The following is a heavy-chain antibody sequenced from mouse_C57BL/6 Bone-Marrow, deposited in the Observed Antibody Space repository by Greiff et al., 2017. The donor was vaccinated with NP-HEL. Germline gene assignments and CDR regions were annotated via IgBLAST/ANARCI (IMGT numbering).Heavy chain of an antibody. CDR3: TTCDYSGDY. V-gene: IGHV14-4*01. D-gene: IGHD2-12*01. Sequence: EVQLQQSGAELVRPGASVKLSCTASGFNIKDDYMHWVKQRPEQGLEWIGWIDPENGDTEYASKFQGKATITADTSSNTAYLQLSSLTSEDTAVYYCTTCDYSGDYWGQGTSVTVSS. J-gene: IGHJ4*01. CDR1: GFNIKDDY. CDR2: IDPENGDT.